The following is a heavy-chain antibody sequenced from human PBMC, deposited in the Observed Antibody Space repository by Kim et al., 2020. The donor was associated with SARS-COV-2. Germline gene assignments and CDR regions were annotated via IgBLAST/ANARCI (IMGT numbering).Heavy chain of an antibody. J-gene: IGHJ5*02. D-gene: IGHD3-3*01. Sequence: NYGQKFQGWVTITRETSISTAYMELSRLRSDDTAVYYCASSPGSGYNWFDPWGQGTLVTVSS. CDR3: ASSPGSGYNWFDP. V-gene: IGHV1-2*04.